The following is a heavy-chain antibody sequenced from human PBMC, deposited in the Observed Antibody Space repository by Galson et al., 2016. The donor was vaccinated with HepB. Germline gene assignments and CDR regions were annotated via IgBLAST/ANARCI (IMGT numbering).Heavy chain of an antibody. CDR2: IYYSGGT. V-gene: IGHV4-59*01. D-gene: IGHD3-3*01. J-gene: IGHJ5*01. CDR1: GGSINGYC. Sequence: ETLSLTCTVSGGSINGYCWSWIRQPPGRGLEWIGDIYYSGGTNYNSSLKSRVTISVETSKNQFSLKLTSVTAADTAVYYCARLTVFGVVTLDSWGQGTLVNVSS. CDR3: ARLTVFGVVTLDS.